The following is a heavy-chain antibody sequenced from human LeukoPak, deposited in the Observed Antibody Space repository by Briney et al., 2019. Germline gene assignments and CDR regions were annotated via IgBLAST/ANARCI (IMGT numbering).Heavy chain of an antibody. CDR1: GGSFSGYY. J-gene: IGHJ6*02. CDR3: ARGRLRVVSYYYYGMDV. V-gene: IGHV4-34*01. D-gene: IGHD4-23*01. CDR2: INHSGST. Sequence: ETLSLTCAVYGGSFSGYYWGWIRQPPGKGLEWIGEINHSGSTNYNPSLKSRVTISVDTSKNQFSLKLSSVTAADTAVYYCARGRLRVVSYYYYGMDVWGQGTTVTVSS.